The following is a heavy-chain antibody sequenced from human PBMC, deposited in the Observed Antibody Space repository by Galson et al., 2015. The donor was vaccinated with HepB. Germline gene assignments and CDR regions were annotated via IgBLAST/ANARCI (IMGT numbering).Heavy chain of an antibody. CDR2: ISSGSSYI. J-gene: IGHJ4*02. D-gene: IGHD6-19*01. Sequence: SLRLSCAASGFTFSSYNMNWVRQAPGKGLEWVSFISSGSSYIYYADSVKGRFTISRDNAKNSLYLQMNSLRAEDTAVYYCANGQAVAGNFDYWGQGTLVTVSS. V-gene: IGHV3-21*04. CDR1: GFTFSSYN. CDR3: ANGQAVAGNFDY.